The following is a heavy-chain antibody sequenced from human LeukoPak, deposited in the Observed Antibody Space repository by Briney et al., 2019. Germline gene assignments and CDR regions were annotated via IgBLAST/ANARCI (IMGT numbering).Heavy chain of an antibody. V-gene: IGHV4-30-4*08. CDR1: GGSISSGDYY. D-gene: IGHD3-16*01. CDR2: IYYSGST. J-gene: IGHJ4*02. Sequence: PSETLSLTCTVSGGSISSGDYYWSWIRQPPGKGLEWIGYIYYSGSTYYNPSLKSRVTISVDTSKNQFSLKLSSVTAADTAVYYCAGRTTFGPFDYWGQGTLVTVSS. CDR3: AGRTTFGPFDY.